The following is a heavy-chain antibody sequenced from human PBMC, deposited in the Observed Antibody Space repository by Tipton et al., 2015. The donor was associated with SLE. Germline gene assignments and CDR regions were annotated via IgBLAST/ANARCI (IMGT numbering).Heavy chain of an antibody. V-gene: IGHV3-23*01. CDR3: AKAGDCSGGSCSSGMDV. CDR1: GFTFSSYA. D-gene: IGHD2-15*01. Sequence: GSLRLSCAASGFTFSSYAMSWVRQAPGKGLEWVSAISGSGGSTYYADSVKGRFTISRDNSKNTLYLQMNSLRAEDTAVYYCAKAGDCSGGSCSSGMDVWGQGTTVTVSS. J-gene: IGHJ6*02. CDR2: ISGSGGST.